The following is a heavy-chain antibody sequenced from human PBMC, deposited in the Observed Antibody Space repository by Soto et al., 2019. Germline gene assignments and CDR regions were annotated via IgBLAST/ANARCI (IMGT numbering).Heavy chain of an antibody. CDR1: GYTFPSYD. V-gene: IGHV1-8*01. D-gene: IGHD1-1*01. CDR3: ARNRVGTIDFDY. Sequence: ASVKVSCKTSGYTFPSYDINLVRQATGQGLEWMGWMNPNSGNTGYAQKFQGRITMTRDTSIGTAYMELNSLRSEDTAVYYCARNRVGTIDFDYWGQGTLVTVSS. J-gene: IGHJ4*02. CDR2: MNPNSGNT.